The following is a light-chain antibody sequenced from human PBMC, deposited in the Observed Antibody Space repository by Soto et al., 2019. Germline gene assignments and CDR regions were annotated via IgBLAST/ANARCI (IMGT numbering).Light chain of an antibody. CDR1: QSISSW. J-gene: IGKJ5*01. CDR3: QQGYSSPAT. CDR2: DAS. Sequence: DIQMTQSPSTLSASVGDRVTITCRASQSISSWLAWYQQKPGKAPKLLIYDASNLESGVPSRFSGSGSGTDFTLTVNSLQAEDFATYYCQQGYSSPATFGQGTRLEIK. V-gene: IGKV1-5*01.